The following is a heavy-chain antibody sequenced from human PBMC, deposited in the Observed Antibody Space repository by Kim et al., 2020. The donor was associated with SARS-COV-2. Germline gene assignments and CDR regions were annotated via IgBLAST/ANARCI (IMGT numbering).Heavy chain of an antibody. CDR2: IRSKAYGGTA. CDR1: GFTFGDYA. Sequence: GGSLRLSCTSSGFTFGDYAMSWFRQAPGKGLAWVGYIRSKAYGGTAEYAASVKGRFTISRDDSKSVAYLQMNSLKTEDTAMYYCTRDGPRGGNSFADSWGQGTLVTISA. D-gene: IGHD2-21*02. V-gene: IGHV3-49*03. CDR3: TRDGPRGGNSFADS. J-gene: IGHJ4*02.